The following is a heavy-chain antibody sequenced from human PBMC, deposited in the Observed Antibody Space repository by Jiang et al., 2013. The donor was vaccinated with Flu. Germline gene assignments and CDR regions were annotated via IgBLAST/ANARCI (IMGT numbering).Heavy chain of an antibody. V-gene: IGHV4-34*01. Sequence: LLKPSETLSLTCAVYGGSFSGYYWSWIRQPPGKGLEWIGEINHSGSTNYNPSLKSRVSILVDTSKKQFSLKLTSVTAADTAVYYCARGAGDYFGSGSRKYYFEYWGQGTLVTVSS. CDR2: INHSGST. CDR1: GGSFSGYY. D-gene: IGHD3-10*01. CDR3: ARGAGDYFGSGSRKYYFEY. J-gene: IGHJ4*02.